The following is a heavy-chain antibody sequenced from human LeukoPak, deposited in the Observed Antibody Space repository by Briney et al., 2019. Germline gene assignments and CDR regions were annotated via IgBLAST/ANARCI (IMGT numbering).Heavy chain of an antibody. CDR2: IAGDGGTT. D-gene: IGHD4-23*01. CDR1: RFTFSSFS. J-gene: IGHJ4*02. Sequence: PGGSLRLSCAASRFTFSSFSMSWVRQAPGKGLEWVSTIAGDGGTTFYADSVKGRFTISRDNSKNTLYLRMNTLRAEDTAVYFCAKDPLSYGGHYLDTWGQGTLVTVSS. CDR3: AKDPLSYGGHYLDT. V-gene: IGHV3-23*01.